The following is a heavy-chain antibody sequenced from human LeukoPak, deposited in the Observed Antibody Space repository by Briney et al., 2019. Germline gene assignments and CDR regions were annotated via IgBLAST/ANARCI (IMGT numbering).Heavy chain of an antibody. D-gene: IGHD4-23*01. CDR1: GFTFSSYA. Sequence: GGSLRLSRAASGFTFSSYAMSWVRQAPGKGLEWVSAVSGSGGSTYYADSVKGRFTISRDNSKNTLFLQMNSLRAEDTAVYYCAKDLGSVVTPPSLDYWGQGTLVTVSS. CDR2: VSGSGGST. CDR3: AKDLGSVVTPPSLDY. J-gene: IGHJ4*02. V-gene: IGHV3-23*01.